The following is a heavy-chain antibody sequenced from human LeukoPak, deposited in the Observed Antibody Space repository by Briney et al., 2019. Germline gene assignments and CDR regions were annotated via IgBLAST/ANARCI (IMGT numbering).Heavy chain of an antibody. CDR1: GFTFSSYS. V-gene: IGHV3-21*01. D-gene: IGHD3-22*01. Sequence: SGGSLRRSCAASGFTFSSYSMNWVRQAPGKGPEWVSSISSSSSYIHYADSVKGRFTISRDNAKNSLYLQMNSLRAEDTAVYYCAREREGYYYDSSGYYPDAFDIWGQGTMVTVSS. CDR3: AREREGYYYDSSGYYPDAFDI. J-gene: IGHJ3*02. CDR2: ISSSSSYI.